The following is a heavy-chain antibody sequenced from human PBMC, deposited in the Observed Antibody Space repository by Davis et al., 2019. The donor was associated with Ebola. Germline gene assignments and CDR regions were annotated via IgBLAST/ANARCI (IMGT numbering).Heavy chain of an antibody. Sequence: MPSETLSLTCAVSGGFVSSGGYSWSWIRQPPGKGLEWIGFVYYSGSTNYNPSLKSRVTISVDTSKNQFSLKLSSVTAADTAVYYCARLVALYDDSGYAYFDYWGQGTLVTVSS. CDR3: ARLVALYDDSGYAYFDY. J-gene: IGHJ4*02. D-gene: IGHD3-22*01. CDR1: GGFVSSGGYS. V-gene: IGHV4-61*08. CDR2: VYYSGST.